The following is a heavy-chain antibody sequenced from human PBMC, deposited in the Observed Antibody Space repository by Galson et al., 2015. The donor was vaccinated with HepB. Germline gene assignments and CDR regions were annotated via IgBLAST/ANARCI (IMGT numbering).Heavy chain of an antibody. D-gene: IGHD3-9*01. Sequence: SLRLSCAASGFTFSSYWMSWVRQAPGKGLEWVANIKQDGSEKYYVESVKGRFTISRDNAKNSLYLQMNSLRAEDTAVYYCARDRSHYDILTGYYRGDYFDYWGQGTLVTVSS. CDR1: GFTFSSYW. V-gene: IGHV3-7*03. CDR3: ARDRSHYDILTGYYRGDYFDY. J-gene: IGHJ4*02. CDR2: IKQDGSEK.